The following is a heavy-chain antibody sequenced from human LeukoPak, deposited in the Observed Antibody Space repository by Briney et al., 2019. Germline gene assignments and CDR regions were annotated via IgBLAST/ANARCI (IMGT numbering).Heavy chain of an antibody. D-gene: IGHD3-22*01. CDR3: ARHSDSGYADY. Sequence: SETLSLTCAVYGGSFSGYYWSWIRQPPGKGPEWIGEINHSGSTNYNPSLKSRVTISVDTSKNQFSLKLSSVTAADTAVYYCARHSDSGYADYWGQGTLVTVSS. CDR2: INHSGST. CDR1: GGSFSGYY. J-gene: IGHJ4*02. V-gene: IGHV4-34*01.